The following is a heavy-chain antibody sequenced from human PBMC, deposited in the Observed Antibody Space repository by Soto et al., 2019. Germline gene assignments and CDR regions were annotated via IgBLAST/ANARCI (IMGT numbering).Heavy chain of an antibody. V-gene: IGHV4-39*01. CDR3: VRHDVRAWGRIDP. CDR2: VSHSGTT. D-gene: IGHD7-27*01. CDR1: GGSISGTSFS. J-gene: IGHJ5*02. Sequence: QLQLQESGPGLVKPAGTLSLACNVSGGSISGTSFSWGWIRQPPGKGLEWIGTVSHSGTTYYNPSLKTRVTIFEDTSKNHFSLKMSFVTASDTAGYYCVRHDVRAWGRIDPWGQGALVTVSS.